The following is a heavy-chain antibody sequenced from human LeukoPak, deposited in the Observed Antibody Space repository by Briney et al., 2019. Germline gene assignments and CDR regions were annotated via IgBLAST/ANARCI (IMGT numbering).Heavy chain of an antibody. Sequence: GGSLRLSCAASGFTLSSYWMSWVRHSPGKGLEWVANIKQDGSGKYYVDSVKGRFTISRDNAKNSLYLQMNSLRAEDTAVYYCARVHYMDVWGKGTTVTVSS. CDR1: GFTLSSYW. V-gene: IGHV3-7*01. CDR2: IKQDGSGK. CDR3: ARVHYMDV. J-gene: IGHJ6*03.